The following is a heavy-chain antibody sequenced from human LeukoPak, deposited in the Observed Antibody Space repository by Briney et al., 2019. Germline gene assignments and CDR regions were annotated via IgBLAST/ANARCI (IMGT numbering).Heavy chain of an antibody. CDR1: GGSISSSSYY. CDR3: ARPASWNYDYYYYMDD. D-gene: IGHD1-1*01. J-gene: IGHJ6*03. Sequence: PSETLSLTCTVSGGSISSSSYYWGWIRQPPGKGLEWIGSIYYSGSTYYNPSLKSRVTISVDTSKNQFSLKLSSVTAADTAVYYCARPASWNYDYYYYMDDWGKGTTVTVSS. V-gene: IGHV4-39*01. CDR2: IYYSGST.